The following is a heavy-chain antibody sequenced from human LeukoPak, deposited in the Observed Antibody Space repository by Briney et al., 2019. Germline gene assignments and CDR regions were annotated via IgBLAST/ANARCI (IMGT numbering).Heavy chain of an antibody. CDR1: GGTFSSYA. Sequence: GASVKVSCKASGGTFSSYAISWVRQAPGQGLEWMGRIIPILGIANYAQKFQGRVTITADKSTSTAYMELSSLRSEDTAVYYCARGMYDSSGYYALGYWVQGTLVTVSS. CDR2: IIPILGIA. J-gene: IGHJ4*02. V-gene: IGHV1-69*04. CDR3: ARGMYDSSGYYALGY. D-gene: IGHD3-22*01.